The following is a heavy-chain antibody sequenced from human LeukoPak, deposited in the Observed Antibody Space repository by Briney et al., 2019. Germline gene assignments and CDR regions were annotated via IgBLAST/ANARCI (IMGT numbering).Heavy chain of an antibody. CDR1: GFTFSSYW. Sequence: GGSLRLSCAASGFTFSSYWMSWVRQAPGKGLECVANIKQDGSEKYYVDSVKGRFTISRDNAKNSLYLQMNSLRAEDTAVYYCASLGDIVVVPAAISYYYYYMDVWGKGTTVTVSS. D-gene: IGHD2-2*02. CDR2: IKQDGSEK. V-gene: IGHV3-7*01. J-gene: IGHJ6*03. CDR3: ASLGDIVVVPAAISYYYYYMDV.